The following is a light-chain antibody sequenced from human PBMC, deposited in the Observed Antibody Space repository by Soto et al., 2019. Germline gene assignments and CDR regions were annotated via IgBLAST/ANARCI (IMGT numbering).Light chain of an antibody. Sequence: EIVLTQSPGTLSSSPGERATLSCRASQSVSSNYLAWYQRKPGQAPRLLIYGASNRATDIPYRFIGSGSGTDFTLTSTRLEPDDFAMYYCQQYGGSPPTFGQGTKVEIK. J-gene: IGKJ1*01. V-gene: IGKV3-20*01. CDR2: GAS. CDR1: QSVSSNY. CDR3: QQYGGSPPT.